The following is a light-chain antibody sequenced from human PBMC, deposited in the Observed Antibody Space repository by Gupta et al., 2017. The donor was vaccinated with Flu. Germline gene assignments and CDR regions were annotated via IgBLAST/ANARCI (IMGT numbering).Light chain of an antibody. J-gene: IGLJ3*02. CDR1: SSDVGGYNY. CDR3: SADTSSRTVV. Sequence: SITISCTGTSSDVGGYNYVYWYQHHPDKAHKLMICDVSNRPAGIANRFSASKSGNTASLTISGLQAEDEADYYCSADTSSRTVVFGGGTKLTVL. CDR2: DVS. V-gene: IGLV2-14*01.